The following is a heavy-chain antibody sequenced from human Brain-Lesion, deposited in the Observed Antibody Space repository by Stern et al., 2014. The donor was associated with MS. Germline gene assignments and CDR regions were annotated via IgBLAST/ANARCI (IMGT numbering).Heavy chain of an antibody. CDR1: GFSLRTDGVG. D-gene: IGHD3-3*01. Sequence: ESGPALVTPTQTLTLTCTFSGFSLRTDGVGVGWVRQPPEQALESLALIYWDNDKRYSPSLRSRLTITKDTSRNQVVLTMTNMDPVDTATYYCAHRRPHYASWDNGDFDYWGQGALVTVSS. CDR3: AHRRPHYASWDNGDFDY. J-gene: IGHJ4*02. CDR2: IYWDNDK. V-gene: IGHV2-5*02.